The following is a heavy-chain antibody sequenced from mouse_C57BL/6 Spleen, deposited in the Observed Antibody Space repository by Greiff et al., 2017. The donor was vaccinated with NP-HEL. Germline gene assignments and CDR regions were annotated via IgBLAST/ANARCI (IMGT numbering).Heavy chain of an antibody. CDR3: ARGYYDYDGRSRFDY. D-gene: IGHD2-4*01. J-gene: IGHJ2*01. CDR2: IDPSDSYT. V-gene: IGHV1-59*01. CDR1: GYTFTSYW. Sequence: QVQLQQSGAELVKPGTSVKLSCKASGYTFTSYWMHWVKQRPGQGLEWIGVIDPSDSYTNYNQKFKGKATLTVDTSSSTAYMQLSSLTSEDSAVYYCARGYYDYDGRSRFDYWGQGTTLTVSS.